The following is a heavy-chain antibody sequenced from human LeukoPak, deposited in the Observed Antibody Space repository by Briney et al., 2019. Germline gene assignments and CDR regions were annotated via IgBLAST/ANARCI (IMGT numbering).Heavy chain of an antibody. D-gene: IGHD3-3*01. V-gene: IGHV4-34*01. CDR3: ARGYYDFWSGSAVAYFDY. CDR1: GGSFSGYY. Sequence: EPSETLSLTCAVYGGSFSGYYWSWIRQPPGKGLEWIGEINYSGSTNYNPSLKSRVTISVDTSKNQFSLKLSSVTAADTAVYYCARGYYDFWSGSAVAYFDYWGQGTLVTVSS. J-gene: IGHJ4*02. CDR2: INYSGST.